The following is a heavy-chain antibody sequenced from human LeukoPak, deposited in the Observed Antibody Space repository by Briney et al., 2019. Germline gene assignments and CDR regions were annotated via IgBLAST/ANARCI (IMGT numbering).Heavy chain of an antibody. V-gene: IGHV2-5*01. CDR3: AHSGEYFSSWSRAVFDY. J-gene: IGHJ4*02. CDR2: IYWNDDK. Sequence: TLSLTCTVSGGSISSYYWSWIRQPPGKALEWLALIYWNDDKRYSPSLKSRLTITKDTSKNQVVLTMTNMDPVDTATYYCAHSGEYFSSWSRAVFDYLGQGTLVTVSS. CDR1: GGSISSYYW. D-gene: IGHD6-13*01.